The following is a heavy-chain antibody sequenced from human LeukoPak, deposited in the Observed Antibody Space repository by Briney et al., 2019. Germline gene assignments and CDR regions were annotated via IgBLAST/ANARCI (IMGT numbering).Heavy chain of an antibody. CDR3: ARGELYGDFDY. CDR1: GGSFSGYY. D-gene: IGHD4-17*01. CDR2: INHSGST. J-gene: IGHJ4*02. V-gene: IGHV4-34*01. Sequence: SETLSLTCAVYGGSFSGYYWSWFRQPPGKGLEWIGEINHSGSTNYNPSLKSRVTISVDTSKNQFSLKLSSVTAADTAVYYCARGELYGDFDYWGQGTLVTVSS.